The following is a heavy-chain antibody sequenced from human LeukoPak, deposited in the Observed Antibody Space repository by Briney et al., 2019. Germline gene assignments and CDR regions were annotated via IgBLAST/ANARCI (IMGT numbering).Heavy chain of an antibody. CDR1: GGSISSSSYY. Sequence: SETLSLTCTVSGGSISSSSYYWGWIRQPPGKGLEWIGSIYYSGSTYYNPSLKSRVTISVDTSKNQFSLKLSSVTAADTAVYYCARPIAVASTDIWGQGTMVTVSS. CDR2: IYYSGST. V-gene: IGHV4-39*01. D-gene: IGHD6-19*01. J-gene: IGHJ3*02. CDR3: ARPIAVASTDI.